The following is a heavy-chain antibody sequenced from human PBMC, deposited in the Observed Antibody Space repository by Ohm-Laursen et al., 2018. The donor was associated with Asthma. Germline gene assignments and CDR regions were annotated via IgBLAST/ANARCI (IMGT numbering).Heavy chain of an antibody. D-gene: IGHD3-16*01. CDR1: GFTFSSYG. Sequence: SLRLSCSAPGFTFSSYGMHWVRQAPGKGLEWVAVISYDGSNKYYADSVKGRFTISRDNSKNTLYLQMNSLRAEDAAVYYCARESDEGGFDYWGQGTLVTVSS. CDR3: ARESDEGGFDY. CDR2: ISYDGSNK. J-gene: IGHJ4*02. V-gene: IGHV3-30*03.